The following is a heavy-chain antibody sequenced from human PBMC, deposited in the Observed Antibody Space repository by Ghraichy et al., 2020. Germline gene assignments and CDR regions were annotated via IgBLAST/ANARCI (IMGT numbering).Heavy chain of an antibody. Sequence: GESLRLSCAASGFTFSNTWMNWVRQAPGKGLEWVGRIKSKTDGGTTDYAAPVKGRFTISRDDSKNTLYLQMNSLKTEDTAVYYCSTGGYYDSSGWDGGFDYWGQGTLVTVSS. CDR1: GFTFSNTW. D-gene: IGHD3-22*01. V-gene: IGHV3-15*07. CDR2: IKSKTDGGTT. CDR3: STGGYYDSSGWDGGFDY. J-gene: IGHJ4*02.